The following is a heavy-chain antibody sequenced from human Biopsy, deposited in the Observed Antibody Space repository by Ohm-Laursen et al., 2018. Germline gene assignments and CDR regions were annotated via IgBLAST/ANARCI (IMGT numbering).Heavy chain of an antibody. J-gene: IGHJ4*02. CDR2: IHHSGNT. CDR1: NSSISRGYY. Sequence: PPGTLSLTCAVSNSSISRGYYWVWIRQSPGRGLEWIGSIHHSGNTYYNPSLKSRVTISVDASKDQFSLKVNSVTAADTAVYFCTNHYCGGITCLMNFWGQGTLVTVSS. D-gene: IGHD2-21*01. V-gene: IGHV4-38-2*01. CDR3: TNHYCGGITCLMNF.